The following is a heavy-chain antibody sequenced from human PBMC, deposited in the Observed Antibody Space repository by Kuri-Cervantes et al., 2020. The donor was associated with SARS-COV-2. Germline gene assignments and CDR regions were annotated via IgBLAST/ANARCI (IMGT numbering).Heavy chain of an antibody. CDR1: GFTFSSYA. CDR2: ISGSGGST. D-gene: IGHD6-13*01. J-gene: IGHJ6*02. Sequence: GGSLRLSCAASGFTFSSYAMSWVRQAPGKGLEWVSAISGSGGSTYYADSVKGRFTISIDNSKNTLYLQKNSLRAEDTAVYYCAKPEAAGHFYYGMDGWGQGTTVTVSS. CDR3: AKPEAAGHFYYGMDG. V-gene: IGHV3-23*01.